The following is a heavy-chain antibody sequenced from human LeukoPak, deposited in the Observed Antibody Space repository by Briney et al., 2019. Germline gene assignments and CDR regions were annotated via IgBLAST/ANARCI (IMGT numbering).Heavy chain of an antibody. CDR3: ARYRRDYFDY. Sequence: GGSLRLSCAASGFTFSGSAMHWVRQASGKGLEWVGRIRSKANSYATAYAASVKGRFTISRDDSKNTAYLQMNSLKTEDTAVYYCARYRRDYFDYWGQGTLVTVSS. V-gene: IGHV3-73*01. CDR2: IRSKANSYAT. CDR1: GFTFSGSA. J-gene: IGHJ4*02.